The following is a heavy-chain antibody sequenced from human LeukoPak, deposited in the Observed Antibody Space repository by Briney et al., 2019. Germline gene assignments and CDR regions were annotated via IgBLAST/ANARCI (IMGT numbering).Heavy chain of an antibody. Sequence: PGGSLRLSCAASGFTFSYYGMHWVRQAPGKGLEWVAYVASDGNFRDYVDSVKGRFTVSRDNSKDTLYLQMDSLRTEDTGVYYCANLPYNWNTHFDDSWGHGTLVTVSS. V-gene: IGHV3-30*02. D-gene: IGHD1-1*01. CDR3: ANLPYNWNTHFDDS. J-gene: IGHJ5*01. CDR2: VASDGNFR. CDR1: GFTFSYYG.